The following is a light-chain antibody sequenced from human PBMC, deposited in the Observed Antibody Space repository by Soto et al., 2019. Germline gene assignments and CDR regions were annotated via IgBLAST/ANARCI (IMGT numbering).Light chain of an antibody. CDR1: QSISRW. J-gene: IGKJ5*01. CDR2: AAS. Sequence: DIQVTQSPSTLAASLGDRVTITCRASQSISRWLAWYQQKPGRAPKLLIYAASTLQSGVPSRFRGSGSGTDFTLTISCLQSEDFEPYYCQQYYSYPITFGQGTRLEIK. CDR3: QQYYSYPIT. V-gene: IGKV1-5*01.